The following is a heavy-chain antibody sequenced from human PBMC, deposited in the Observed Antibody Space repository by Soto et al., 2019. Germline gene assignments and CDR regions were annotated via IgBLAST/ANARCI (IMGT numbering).Heavy chain of an antibody. V-gene: IGHV3-9*01. J-gene: IGHJ4*02. CDR1: GFTFDDYA. CDR2: ISWNSGSI. Sequence: EVQLVESGGGLVQPGRSLRLSCAASGFTFDDYAMHWVRQAIGKGLEWVSGISWNSGSIGFADSVKGRFTISRDNAKNSLCLQMNRLRAEDTALYYCAKVAATVVTRGELDGWGQGAMVTVSS. CDR3: AKVAATVVTRGELDG. D-gene: IGHD2-21*02.